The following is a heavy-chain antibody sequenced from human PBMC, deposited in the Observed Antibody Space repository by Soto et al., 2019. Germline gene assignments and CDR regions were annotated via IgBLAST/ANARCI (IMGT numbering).Heavy chain of an antibody. CDR3: ARARCSSGQCYYFDY. CDR1: GFTFRSYN. V-gene: IGHV3-64*02. D-gene: IGHD2-15*01. CDR2: TSRSGDRT. J-gene: IGHJ4*02. Sequence: EVQLVESGEGLVQPGGSLRLSCAASGFTFRSYNIHWIRQPPGKGLESGSATSRSGDRTYYADSVKGRFTITRDNSKNTVWLQMGSLRAEDMAVYYCARARCSSGQCYYFDYWGRGALVSVSS.